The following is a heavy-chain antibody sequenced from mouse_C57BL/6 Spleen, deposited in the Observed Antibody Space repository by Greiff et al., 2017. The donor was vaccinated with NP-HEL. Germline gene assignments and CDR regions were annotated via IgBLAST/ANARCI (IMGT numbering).Heavy chain of an antibody. Sequence: QVQLQQSGAELARPGASVKLSCKASGYTFTSYGISWVKQRTGQGLEWIGEIYPRSGNTYYNEKFKGKATLTADKSSSTAYMALRSLTSEDAAVAFFARDGGGKVFDGWGKGTTVTVSS. J-gene: IGHJ2*01. V-gene: IGHV1-81*01. CDR2: IYPRSGNT. CDR3: ARDGGGKVFDG. CDR1: GYTFTSYG. D-gene: IGHD1-1*02.